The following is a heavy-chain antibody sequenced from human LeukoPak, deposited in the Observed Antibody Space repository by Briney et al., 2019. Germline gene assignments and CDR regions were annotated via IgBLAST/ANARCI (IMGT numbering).Heavy chain of an antibody. Sequence: PGGSLRLSCAASGFTVSSNYMSWVRQAPGKGLEWVSVIYSGGSTYYADTVKGRFTISRDNSKNTLYLQMNSLRAEDTAVYYCASIKVAVVGSGAWGQGTLVTVSS. V-gene: IGHV3-53*01. CDR3: ASIKVAVVGSGA. D-gene: IGHD6-19*01. CDR1: GFTVSSNY. J-gene: IGHJ4*02. CDR2: IYSGGST.